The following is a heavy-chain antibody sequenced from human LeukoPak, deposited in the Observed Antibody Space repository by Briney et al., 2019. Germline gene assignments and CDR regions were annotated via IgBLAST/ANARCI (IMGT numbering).Heavy chain of an antibody. CDR2: ISGSGGST. CDR3: AKEREGYYFDY. CDR1: GFTFSSYS. Sequence: GGSLRLSCEASGFTFSSYSMNWVRQAPGKGLEWVSAISGSGGSTYYADSVKGRFTISRDNSKNTLYLQMNSLRAEDTAVYYCAKEREGYYFDYWGQGTLVTVSS. V-gene: IGHV3-23*01. J-gene: IGHJ4*02. D-gene: IGHD1-26*01.